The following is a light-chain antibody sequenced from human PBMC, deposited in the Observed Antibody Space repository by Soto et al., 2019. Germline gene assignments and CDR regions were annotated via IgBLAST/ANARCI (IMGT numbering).Light chain of an antibody. CDR3: QQYHSSPTT. CDR1: QSVLYSSNNKNY. J-gene: IGKJ1*01. Sequence: DIVLTQSPDSLAVSLGERATINCKSSQSVLYSSNNKNYLGWYQHKPGQPPKMIISWASTREFGVPDRFSGSGSGTDFTLPISSLQAEDVAVYYCQQYHSSPTTFGQGTKVEIK. V-gene: IGKV4-1*01. CDR2: WAS.